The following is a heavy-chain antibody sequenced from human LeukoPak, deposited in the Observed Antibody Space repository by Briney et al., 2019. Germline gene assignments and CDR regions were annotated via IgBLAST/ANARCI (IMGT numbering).Heavy chain of an antibody. CDR3: ARGGGIAARQQDY. Sequence: PGRSLRLSCAASGFTFSSYAMHWVRQAPAKGLEWVAVISYDGSNKYYADSVKGRFTISRDNSKNTLYLQMNSLRAEDTAVYYCARGGGIAARQQDYWGQGTLVTVSS. D-gene: IGHD6-6*01. CDR1: GFTFSSYA. V-gene: IGHV3-30*01. J-gene: IGHJ4*02. CDR2: ISYDGSNK.